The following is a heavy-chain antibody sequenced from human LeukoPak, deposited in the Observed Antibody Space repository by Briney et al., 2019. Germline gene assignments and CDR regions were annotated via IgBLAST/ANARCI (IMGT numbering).Heavy chain of an antibody. V-gene: IGHV3-23*01. Sequence: GGSLRLSCAATGFTFSNYGMSWVRQAPGKGLEWVSAITGNGANTFYADSVKGRFTISRDNSKNTMYLQMNSLRAEDTALYYCARDRSGSYPNWFDPWGQGTLVTVSS. CDR3: ARDRSGSYPNWFDP. D-gene: IGHD3-10*01. CDR2: ITGNGANT. CDR1: GFTFSNYG. J-gene: IGHJ5*02.